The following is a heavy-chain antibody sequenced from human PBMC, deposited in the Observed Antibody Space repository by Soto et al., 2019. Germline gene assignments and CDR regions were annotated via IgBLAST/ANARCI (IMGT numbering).Heavy chain of an antibody. CDR1: GFTFSDYA. CDR2: VSHDGRNT. Sequence: VQLVESGGGVVQPGRSLRLSCAASGFTFSDYAMHWVRQAPGKGLEWVAVVSHDGRNTHYADSVKGRFTISRDSSKNTVSLVMTSLRAEDTAVSYCAKGGRQWLVTSGFNYWGQGALVTVSS. J-gene: IGHJ4*02. D-gene: IGHD6-19*01. V-gene: IGHV3-30*18. CDR3: AKGGRQWLVTSGFNY.